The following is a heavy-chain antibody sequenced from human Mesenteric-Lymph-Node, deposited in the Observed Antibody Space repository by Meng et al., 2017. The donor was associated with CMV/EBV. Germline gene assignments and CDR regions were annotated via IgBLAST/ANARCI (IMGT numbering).Heavy chain of an antibody. CDR2: IKQDGSEE. CDR3: ARTRWFGEYY. Sequence: GGSLRLSCAASGFTFSSYAMSWVRQAPGRGLEWVANIKQDGSEEYYVDSVKGRFTISRDNAKNSLYLQMNSLRAEDTAVYYCARTRWFGEYYWGQGTLVTVSS. CDR1: GFTFSSYA. J-gene: IGHJ4*02. V-gene: IGHV3-7*01. D-gene: IGHD3-10*01.